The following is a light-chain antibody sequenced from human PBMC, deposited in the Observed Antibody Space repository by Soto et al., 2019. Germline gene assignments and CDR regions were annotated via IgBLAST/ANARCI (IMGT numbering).Light chain of an antibody. V-gene: IGLV2-11*01. J-gene: IGLJ2*01. CDR1: SSDVGGYNY. CDR3: CSYAGSHTPV. Sequence: QSALTQPRSVSGSPGQSVTISCTGTSSDVGGYNYVSWYQQHPGKAPKLMIYDVSKRPSGVPDRFSGSKSGNTASLTISGLQDEDEADYYCCSYAGSHTPVFGGGTKLTVL. CDR2: DVS.